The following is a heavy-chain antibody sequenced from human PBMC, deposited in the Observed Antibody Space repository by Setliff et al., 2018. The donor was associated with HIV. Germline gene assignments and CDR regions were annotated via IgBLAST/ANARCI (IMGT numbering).Heavy chain of an antibody. Sequence: SVKVSCKASGVTFNYSFITWVRQAPGQDLEWMGGVVPTIHEATYAQKFQGRVTITADESATTVYMEMSGLTSEDTAIYYCARGADASGYFYREYFQHWGQGTLVTVSS. V-gene: IGHV1-69*13. D-gene: IGHD3-22*01. CDR3: ARGADASGYFYREYFQH. CDR2: VVPTIHEA. J-gene: IGHJ1*01. CDR1: GVTFNYSF.